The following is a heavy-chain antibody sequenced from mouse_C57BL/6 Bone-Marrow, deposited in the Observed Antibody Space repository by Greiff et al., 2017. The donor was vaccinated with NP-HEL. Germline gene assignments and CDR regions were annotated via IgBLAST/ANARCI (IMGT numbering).Heavy chain of an antibody. J-gene: IGHJ2*01. CDR2: INPSSGYT. V-gene: IGHV1-4*01. D-gene: IGHD3-2*02. CDR1: GYTFTSYT. Sequence: VMLVESGAELARPGASVKMSCKASGYTFTSYTMHWVKQRPGQGLEWIGYINPSSGYTKYNQKFKDKATLTADKSSSTAYMQLSSLTSEDSAVYYCARGGLRPDYWGQGTTLTVSS. CDR3: ARGGLRPDY.